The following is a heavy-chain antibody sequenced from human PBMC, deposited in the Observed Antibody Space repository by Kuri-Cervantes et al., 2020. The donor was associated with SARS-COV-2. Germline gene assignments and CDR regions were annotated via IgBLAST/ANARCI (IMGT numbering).Heavy chain of an antibody. CDR2: VRGKANNYAT. J-gene: IGHJ4*02. CDR3: ARDHYDFWITYYFDY. V-gene: IGHV3-73*01. Sequence: GESLKISCEVSGFLFSASAIHWVRQGSGKGLEWVGRVRGKANNYATAYAASVKGRFTISRDDSKNMACLQMNSLRAEDTAVYYCARDHYDFWITYYFDYWGQGTLVTVSS. CDR1: GFLFSASA. D-gene: IGHD3-3*01.